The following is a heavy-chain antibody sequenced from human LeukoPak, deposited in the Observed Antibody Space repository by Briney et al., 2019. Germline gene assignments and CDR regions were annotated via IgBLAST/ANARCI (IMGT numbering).Heavy chain of an antibody. Sequence: SGPALVKPTQTLTLTCTFSGFSLSTSGMCVSWIRQPPGKALEWLARIDWDDDKYYSTSLKTRLTISKDTSKNQVVLTMTNMDPVDTATYYCARIIAVAGNFDYWGQGTLVTVSS. CDR2: IDWDDDK. CDR1: GFSLSTSGMC. CDR3: ARIIAVAGNFDY. D-gene: IGHD6-19*01. V-gene: IGHV2-70*11. J-gene: IGHJ4*02.